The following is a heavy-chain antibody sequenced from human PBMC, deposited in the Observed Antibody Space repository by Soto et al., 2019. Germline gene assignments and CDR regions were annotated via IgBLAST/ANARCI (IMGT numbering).Heavy chain of an antibody. D-gene: IGHD6-13*01. CDR2: IYYSGIT. V-gene: IGHV4-59*01. J-gene: IGHJ6*02. Sequence: QVQLQESGTGLVKPSETLSLTCTDSGGSISSYYWSWIRQPPGKGLEWIGYIYYSGITNYNPSIKSRVTKPVDTSKSQFSLKLSSVTAADTAVYYCARVGPLIAAAGTTGSSYYYCYGMDVWGQGTTVTVSS. CDR1: GGSISSYY. CDR3: ARVGPLIAAAGTTGSSYYYCYGMDV.